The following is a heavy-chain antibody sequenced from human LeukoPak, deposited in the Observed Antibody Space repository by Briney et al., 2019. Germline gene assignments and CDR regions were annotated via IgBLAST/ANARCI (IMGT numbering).Heavy chain of an antibody. CDR3: AKDKVGALRPYYYGMDV. Sequence: GGSLRLSCAASGFTFSDYYMSWIRQAPGKGLEWVSYISSSGSTIYYADSVKGRFTISRDNAKNSLYLQMNSLRAEDTAVYYCAKDKVGALRPYYYGMDVWGQGTTVTVSS. J-gene: IGHJ6*02. V-gene: IGHV3-11*01. D-gene: IGHD1-26*01. CDR1: GFTFSDYY. CDR2: ISSSGSTI.